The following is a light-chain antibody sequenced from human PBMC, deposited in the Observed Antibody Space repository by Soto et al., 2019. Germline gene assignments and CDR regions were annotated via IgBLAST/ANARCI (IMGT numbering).Light chain of an antibody. J-gene: IGKJ1*01. CDR2: GAS. CDR3: QQYVTSRWA. CDR1: QSVSSSF. V-gene: IGKV3-20*01. Sequence: EIVLTQSPGTLSLSPGERATLSCRASQSVSSSFLAWYQQKPGQAPRLLIYGASNRATGIPDRFSGSGSGTDFTLTISRLEPEDFAVYYCQQYVTSRWAFGQGTKVAIE.